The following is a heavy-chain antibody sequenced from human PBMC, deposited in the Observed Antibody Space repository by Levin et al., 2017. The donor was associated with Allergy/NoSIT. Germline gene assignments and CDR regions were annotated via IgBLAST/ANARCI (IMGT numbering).Heavy chain of an antibody. D-gene: IGHD2-15*01. CDR1: GYSFTSYW. CDR3: ARPGELGYCSGSSCPRAFDI. V-gene: IGHV5-51*01. CDR2: IYPGDSDT. J-gene: IGHJ3*02. Sequence: PGESLKISCKGSGYSFTSYWIGWVRQMPGKGLEWMGIIYPGDSDTRYSPSFQGQVTISADKSISTAYLQWSSLKASDTAMYYCARPGELGYCSGSSCPRAFDIWGQGTMVTVSS.